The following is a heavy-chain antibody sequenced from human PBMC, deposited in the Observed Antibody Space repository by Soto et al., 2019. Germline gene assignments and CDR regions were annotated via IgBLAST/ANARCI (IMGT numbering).Heavy chain of an antibody. Sequence: PGGSLRLSCAASGFTFSSYAMSWVRQAPGKGLEWVSAISGSGGSTYYADSVKGRFTISRDNSKNTLYLQMNSLRAEDTAVYYCATGGDDSDTYYYYGMDVWGQGTTVTVSS. D-gene: IGHD3-10*01. CDR2: ISGSGGST. J-gene: IGHJ6*02. CDR3: ATGGDDSDTYYYYGMDV. CDR1: GFTFSSYA. V-gene: IGHV3-23*01.